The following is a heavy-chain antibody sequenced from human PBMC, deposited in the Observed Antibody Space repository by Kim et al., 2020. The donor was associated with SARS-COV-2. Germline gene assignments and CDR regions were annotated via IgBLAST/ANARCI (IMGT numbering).Heavy chain of an antibody. D-gene: IGHD6-13*01. CDR3: GRDGMATGNLDR. V-gene: IGHV3-48*02. Sequence: ILYADSVRGRFTISRDNAKNSLYLQTNSLRDEDTALYYCGRDGMATGNLDRWGQGTLVTVSS. CDR2: I. J-gene: IGHJ5*02.